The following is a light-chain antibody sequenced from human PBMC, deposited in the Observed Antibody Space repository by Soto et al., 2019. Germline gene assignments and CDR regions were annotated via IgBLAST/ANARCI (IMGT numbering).Light chain of an antibody. CDR2: AAF. V-gene: IGKV1-39*01. CDR3: QQYNNWPPET. Sequence: DIQMTQSPSSLSASVGDRVTITCRASQSISGSLNWYQQKPGKAPKLLIYAAFSLQSGVPSRFSGSGSGTDFTLTISSLQSEDFAVYYCQQYNNWPPETFGQGTKVDI. J-gene: IGKJ1*01. CDR1: QSISGS.